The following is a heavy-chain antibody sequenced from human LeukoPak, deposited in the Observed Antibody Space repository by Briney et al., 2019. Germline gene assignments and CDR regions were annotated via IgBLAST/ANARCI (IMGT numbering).Heavy chain of an antibody. V-gene: IGHV3-23*01. Sequence: GGSLRLSCAASGFTFSSYAMSWVRQAPGKGLEWISAISGSGGSTYYADSVKGRFTISRDNSKNTLYLQMNSLRAEDTAVYYCAKDRRGFGGYDSGIDYWGQGTLVTVSS. J-gene: IGHJ4*02. CDR2: ISGSGGST. CDR1: GFTFSSYA. D-gene: IGHD5-12*01. CDR3: AKDRRGFGGYDSGIDY.